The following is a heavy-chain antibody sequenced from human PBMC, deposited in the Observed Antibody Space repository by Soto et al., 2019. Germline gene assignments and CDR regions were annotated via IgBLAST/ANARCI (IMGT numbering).Heavy chain of an antibody. CDR1: GYTFTSYA. Sequence: GASVKVSCKASGYTFTSYAMDWERQAPGQRLEWMGWINAGNGNTKYSQKFQGRVTITRDTSASTAYMELSSLRSEDTAVYYCVRVCGIRLYFCGIDVWGQGNTVP. CDR2: INAGNGNT. CDR3: VRVCGIRLYFCGIDV. V-gene: IGHV1-3*01. J-gene: IGHJ6*02. D-gene: IGHD1-1*01.